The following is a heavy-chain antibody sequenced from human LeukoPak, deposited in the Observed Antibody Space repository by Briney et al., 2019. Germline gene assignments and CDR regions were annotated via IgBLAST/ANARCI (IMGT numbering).Heavy chain of an antibody. J-gene: IGHJ4*02. CDR2: IYYSWST. Sequence: SETLSLTCTVSGGSISSYYWSWIRQPPGKGLEWIWYIYYSWSTNYNPSLKSLVTISVDTSKNQFSLKLSSVTDADTAVYYCARVQAYGGKGYFDYWGQGTLVTVSS. CDR1: GGSISSYY. D-gene: IGHD4-23*01. CDR3: ARVQAYGGKGYFDY. V-gene: IGHV4-59*01.